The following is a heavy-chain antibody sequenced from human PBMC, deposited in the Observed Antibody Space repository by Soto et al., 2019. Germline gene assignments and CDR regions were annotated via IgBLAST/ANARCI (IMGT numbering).Heavy chain of an antibody. CDR3: ARDMKNYYDSSGYYFNWASYYYGMDV. Sequence: GGSLRLSCAASGFTFSSYSMNWVRQAPGKGLEWVSSISSSSSYIYYADSVKGRFTISRDNAKNSLYLQMNRLRAEDTAVYYCARDMKNYYDSSGYYFNWASYYYGMDVWGQGTTVTVSS. CDR2: ISSSSSYI. J-gene: IGHJ6*02. CDR1: GFTFSSYS. V-gene: IGHV3-21*01. D-gene: IGHD3-22*01.